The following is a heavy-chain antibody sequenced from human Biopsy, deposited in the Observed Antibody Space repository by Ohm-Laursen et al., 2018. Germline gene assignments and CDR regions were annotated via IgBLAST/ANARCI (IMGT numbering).Heavy chain of an antibody. J-gene: IGHJ6*02. V-gene: IGHV4-31*03. CDR3: ARDLPSSYYYAMDV. Sequence: TLSLTCTVSGGSISNGGYYWNWVRQHPGKGLEWVGYVYHSGTTYYNPSLKSRVTMSVDTSQNQFSLNLNSVTAADTAVYYCARDLPSSYYYAMDVWGQGTTVTVSS. CDR2: VYHSGTT. CDR1: GGSISNGGYY.